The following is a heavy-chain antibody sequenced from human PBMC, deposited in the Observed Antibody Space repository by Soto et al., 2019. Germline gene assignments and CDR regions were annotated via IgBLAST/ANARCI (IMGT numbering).Heavy chain of an antibody. Sequence: SETLSLTCAVSGGSISSGGYSWSWIRQPPGKGLELIGYIYHSASTYYNPSLKSRVTISVDSSKNQLSLKLSSVTAADTAGYYCARGPDYWGQGTLVT. CDR2: IYHSAST. V-gene: IGHV4-30-2*01. CDR3: ARGPDY. J-gene: IGHJ4*01. CDR1: GGSISSGGYS.